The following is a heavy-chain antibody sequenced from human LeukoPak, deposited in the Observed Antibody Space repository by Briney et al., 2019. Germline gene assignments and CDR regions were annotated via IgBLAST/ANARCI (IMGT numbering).Heavy chain of an antibody. CDR2: IYTSGST. CDR1: GGSISVTNYY. J-gene: IGHJ3*02. D-gene: IGHD6-13*01. V-gene: IGHV4-39*07. Sequence: SETLSLTCIVSGGSISVTNYYWGWIRQPPGKGLEWIGRIYTSGSTNYNPSLKSRVTMSVDTSKNQFSLKLGSVTAADTAVYYCARERGSSWDDAFDIWGQGTMVTVSS. CDR3: ARERGSSWDDAFDI.